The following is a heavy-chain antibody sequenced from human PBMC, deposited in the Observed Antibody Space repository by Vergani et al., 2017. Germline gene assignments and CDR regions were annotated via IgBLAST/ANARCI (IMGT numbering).Heavy chain of an antibody. Sequence: EVQLVESGGGLIQPGGSLRLSCAASGFTVSSNYMSWVRQAPGKGLEWVSVIYSGGSTYYADSVKGRFTISRDNSKNTLYLQMNSLRAEDTAVYYCARDSRGYSYGGDYYYYYGMDVWGQGP. J-gene: IGHJ6*02. CDR2: IYSGGST. CDR3: ARDSRGYSYGGDYYYYYGMDV. V-gene: IGHV3-53*01. D-gene: IGHD5-18*01. CDR1: GFTVSSNY.